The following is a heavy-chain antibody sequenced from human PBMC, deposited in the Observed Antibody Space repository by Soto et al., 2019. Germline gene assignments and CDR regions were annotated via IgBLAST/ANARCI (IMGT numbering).Heavy chain of an antibody. D-gene: IGHD3-22*01. V-gene: IGHV4-39*01. J-gene: IGHJ4*02. CDR1: GGSISSSSYY. Sequence: QLQLQESGPGLVKPSETLSLTCTVSGGSISSSSYYWGWIRQPPGKGLEWIGSIYYSGSTYYNPSLKSRVTISVDTSKNQFSLKLSSVTAADTAVYYCARHAITTGLDYWGQGTLVTVSS. CDR3: ARHAITTGLDY. CDR2: IYYSGST.